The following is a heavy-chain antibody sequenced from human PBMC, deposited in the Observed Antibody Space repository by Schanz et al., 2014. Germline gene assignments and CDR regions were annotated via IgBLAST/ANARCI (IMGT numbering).Heavy chain of an antibody. CDR3: MALGRNDYHYVDH. Sequence: QVQLVESGGGVVQPGRSLRLSCAASGITLSGYGLHWVRQAPGKGLEWVGFISFDGRNTGYAHSVKGRFTISRDNSKNTLFHQLDSLRVDDAAVDYCMALGRNDYHYVDHWGQGTLVTVSS. CDR1: GITLSGYG. V-gene: IGHV3-30*03. D-gene: IGHD1-1*01. J-gene: IGHJ4*02. CDR2: ISFDGRNT.